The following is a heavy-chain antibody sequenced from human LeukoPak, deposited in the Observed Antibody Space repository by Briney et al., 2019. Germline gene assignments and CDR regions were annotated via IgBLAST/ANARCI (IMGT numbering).Heavy chain of an antibody. V-gene: IGHV3-49*04. CDR3: AKGATTTSNPPVLDI. Sequence: GGSLRLSCTASGFTFGDYAMSWVRQAPGKGLEWAGFIRSKAYGGTTEYVASVKGRFTISRDDSKSIAYLQMNSLKTEDTAVYYCAKGATTTSNPPVLDIWGQGTMVTVSS. D-gene: IGHD4-17*01. CDR2: IRSKAYGGTT. CDR1: GFTFGDYA. J-gene: IGHJ3*02.